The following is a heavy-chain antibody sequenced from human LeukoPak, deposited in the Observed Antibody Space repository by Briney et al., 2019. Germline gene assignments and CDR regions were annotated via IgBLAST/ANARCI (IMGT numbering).Heavy chain of an antibody. CDR2: INPNSGGT. Sequence: GASVKVSCKASGYTFTGYYMHWVRQAPGQGLEWMGWINPNSGGTNYAQQFQGRVTMTRDTSISTAYMELSRLRSDDTAVYYCARDRATFGVVIIPLLFDYWGQGTLVTVSS. CDR3: ARDRATFGVVIIPLLFDY. J-gene: IGHJ4*02. V-gene: IGHV1-2*02. CDR1: GYTFTGYY. D-gene: IGHD3-3*01.